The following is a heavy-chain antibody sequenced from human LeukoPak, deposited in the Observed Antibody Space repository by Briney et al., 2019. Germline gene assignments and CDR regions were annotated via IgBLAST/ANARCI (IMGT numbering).Heavy chain of an antibody. Sequence: PGGSLRLSCAASGFTFSSYNMDWVRQAPGKGLEWVSSISSSTIYISYADSVRGRFTISRDNAQNSLYLQMNSLTAEDTAVYYWARDIGVAADHWGQGTLATVSS. V-gene: IGHV3-21*01. J-gene: IGHJ4*02. CDR1: GFTFSSYN. CDR3: ARDIGVAADH. D-gene: IGHD6-19*01. CDR2: ISSSTIYI.